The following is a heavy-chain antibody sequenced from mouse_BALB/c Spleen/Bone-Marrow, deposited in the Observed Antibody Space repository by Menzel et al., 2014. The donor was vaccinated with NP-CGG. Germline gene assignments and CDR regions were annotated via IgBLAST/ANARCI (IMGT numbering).Heavy chain of an antibody. Sequence: QVQLQQPGAELVKPGASVKLSCKASGYTFTSYWMHWVKQRPGQGLEWIGEINPSNGRTNYNEKFKGKATLTVDKSSSTAYMQLSSLTSEDSAVYYCAREDILYAMDYWGQGTSVTVSS. CDR1: GYTFTSYW. J-gene: IGHJ4*01. CDR3: AREDILYAMDY. CDR2: INPSNGRT. V-gene: IGHV1S81*02.